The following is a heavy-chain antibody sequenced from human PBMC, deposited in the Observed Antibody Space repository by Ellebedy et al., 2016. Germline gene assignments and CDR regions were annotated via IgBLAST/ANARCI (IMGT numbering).Heavy chain of an antibody. CDR2: ISYDSTYK. CDR3: TTKLFGEDHNY. D-gene: IGHD3-10*02. V-gene: IGHV3-21*01. Sequence: GESLKISCATSGFSISGYEMSWVRQAPGKGLEWVSSISYDSTYKYYAGSVRGRFTISRDNAKDSLFLEMNSLRAEDTAVYYCTTKLFGEDHNYWGQGTLVTVSS. CDR1: GFSISGYE. J-gene: IGHJ4*02.